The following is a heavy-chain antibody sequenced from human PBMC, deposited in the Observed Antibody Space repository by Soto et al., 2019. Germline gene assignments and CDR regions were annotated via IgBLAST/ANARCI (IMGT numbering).Heavy chain of an antibody. V-gene: IGHV4-31*03. J-gene: IGHJ4*02. Sequence: QVQLQESGPGLVKPSQTLSLTCTVSGGSISSGGYYWSWIRQHPGEGLEWIGNIHYSGRTCYPPSLQSRVTISVDTSKNQFSLKLTSVTAADTAVYYCARDREAYDSSGCIDFWGQGTLVTVSS. CDR3: ARDREAYDSSGCIDF. CDR2: IHYSGRT. D-gene: IGHD3-22*01. CDR1: GGSISSGGYY.